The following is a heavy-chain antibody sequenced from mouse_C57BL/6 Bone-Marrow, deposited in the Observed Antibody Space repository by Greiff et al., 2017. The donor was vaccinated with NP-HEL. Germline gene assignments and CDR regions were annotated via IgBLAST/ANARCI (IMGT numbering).Heavy chain of an antibody. D-gene: IGHD2-1*01. V-gene: IGHV1-26*01. CDR3: ACGNFPLDY. Sequence: VQLQQSGPELVKPGASVKISCKASGYTCTDYYMNWVKQSHGKSLEWIGDINPNNGGTSYNQKFKGKATLTVDKSSSTAYMELRSLTSEDSAVYYCACGNFPLDYWGQGTTLTVSS. J-gene: IGHJ2*01. CDR2: INPNNGGT. CDR1: GYTCTDYY.